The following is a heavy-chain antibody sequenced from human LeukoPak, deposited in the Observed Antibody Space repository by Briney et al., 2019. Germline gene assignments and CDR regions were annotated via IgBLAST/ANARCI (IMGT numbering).Heavy chain of an antibody. D-gene: IGHD3-22*01. CDR3: AGGAYEMLYDH. Sequence: SETLSLTCSVSDGSIASYYWTWIRQPLGKGLEWIGYISHGDDTNYNPSLKSRVTMSVDTSKSQFSLTLSSMTAAYTAIYYCAGGAYEMLYDHWGQGTLVIVSS. CDR1: DGSIASYY. J-gene: IGHJ4*02. CDR2: ISHGDDT. V-gene: IGHV4-59*12.